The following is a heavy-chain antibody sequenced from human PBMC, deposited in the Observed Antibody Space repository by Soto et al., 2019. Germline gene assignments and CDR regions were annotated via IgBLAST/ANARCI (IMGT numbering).Heavy chain of an antibody. CDR1: GGSVSSGSYY. CDR3: ARDPIYDYVWGSYRPHYYYYGMDV. CDR2: IYYSGST. V-gene: IGHV4-61*01. Sequence: XETLSLTCTVSGGSVSSGSYYWSWIRQPPGKGLEWIGYIYYSGSTNYNPSLKSRVTISVDTSKNQFSLKLSSVTAADTAVYYCARDPIYDYVWGSYRPHYYYYGMDVWGQGTTVTV. D-gene: IGHD3-16*02. J-gene: IGHJ6*02.